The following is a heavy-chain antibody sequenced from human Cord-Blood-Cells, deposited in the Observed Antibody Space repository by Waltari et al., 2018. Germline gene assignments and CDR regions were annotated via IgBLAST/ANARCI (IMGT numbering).Heavy chain of an antibody. D-gene: IGHD2-15*01. J-gene: IGHJ4*02. V-gene: IGHV4-4*02. CDR3: ARDRGRGIYLDS. CDR1: GDSMRSNSW. Sequence: QVKLQESGPGLVKPSETLSLTCAVSGDSGDSMRSNSWWSWVRQSPGKGLEWIGQVHRTGRTNYSPSFEGRVTVSIDTSNNQFSLKMAFATAADTALYYCARDRGRGIYLDSWGQGTLVTVSP. CDR2: VHRTGRT.